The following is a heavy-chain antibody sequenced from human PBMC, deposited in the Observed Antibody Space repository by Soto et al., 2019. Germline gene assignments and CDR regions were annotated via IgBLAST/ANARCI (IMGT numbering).Heavy chain of an antibody. D-gene: IGHD6-19*01. CDR2: IVVGSGNA. J-gene: IGHJ3*01. CDR1: GFTFTDSA. V-gene: IGHV1-58*01. CDR3: SAEMVAGGLV. Sequence: GASVKGSCKTSGFTFTDSALQWLRQARGQRLEWIGRIVVGSGNADYAQNFQARVTFTRDMSTGSVYMEMSGLTFEDTAIYDCSAEMVAGGLVWG.